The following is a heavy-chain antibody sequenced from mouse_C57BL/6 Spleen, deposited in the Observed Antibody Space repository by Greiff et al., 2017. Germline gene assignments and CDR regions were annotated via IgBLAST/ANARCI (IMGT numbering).Heavy chain of an antibody. CDR2: ISSGSSTI. V-gene: IGHV5-17*01. Sequence: EVMLVESGGGLVKPGGSLKLSCAASGFTFSDYGMHWVRQAPEKGLEWVAYISSGSSTIYYADTVKGRFTISRDNAKNTLFLQMTSLRSEDTAMYYCARPRYFGSSEGFDYWGQGTTLTVSS. CDR1: GFTFSDYG. D-gene: IGHD1-1*01. J-gene: IGHJ2*01. CDR3: ARPRYFGSSEGFDY.